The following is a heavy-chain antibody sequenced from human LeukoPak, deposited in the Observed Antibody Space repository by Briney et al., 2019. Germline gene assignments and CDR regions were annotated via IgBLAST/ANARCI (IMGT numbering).Heavy chain of an antibody. J-gene: IGHJ4*02. V-gene: IGHV1-69*04. CDR1: GGTLCSYA. D-gene: IGHD1-26*01. CDR2: IIPILGIA. Sequence: GASVKVSCKASGGTLCSYAISWVRQAPGQGLEWMGRIIPILGIANYAQKFQGRVTITADKSTSTAYMELSSLRSEDTAVYYCARGRELPYYWGQGTLVTVSS. CDR3: ARGRELPYY.